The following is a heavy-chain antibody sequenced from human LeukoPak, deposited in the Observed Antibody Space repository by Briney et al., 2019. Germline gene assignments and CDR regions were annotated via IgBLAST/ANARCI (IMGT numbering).Heavy chain of an antibody. CDR1: RFTFSSYG. D-gene: IGHD2-15*01. Sequence: GGSLRLSCAASRFTFSSYGMSWVRQAPGKGLEWVSVISGSGGSTYYADSVKGRFTISRDNSKNTLYLQMNSLRAEDTAVFYCAKLYGHCSGGTCYFDYWGQGTLVTVSS. J-gene: IGHJ4*02. V-gene: IGHV3-23*01. CDR3: AKLYGHCSGGTCYFDY. CDR2: ISGSGGST.